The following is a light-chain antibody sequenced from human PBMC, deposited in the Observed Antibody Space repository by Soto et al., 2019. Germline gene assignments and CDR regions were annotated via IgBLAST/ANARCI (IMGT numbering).Light chain of an antibody. CDR3: SSYTGSSTLI. J-gene: IGLJ2*01. CDR2: EVT. Sequence: QSVLTQPASVSGSPGQSITISCTGTSSDVGGYNYVSWYQQRPGNAPKLIIYEVTNRPSGVSNRFSGSKSGNTASLTISGLQAEDEAEYYCSSYTGSSTLIFGGGTKLTVL. CDR1: SSDVGGYNY. V-gene: IGLV2-14*01.